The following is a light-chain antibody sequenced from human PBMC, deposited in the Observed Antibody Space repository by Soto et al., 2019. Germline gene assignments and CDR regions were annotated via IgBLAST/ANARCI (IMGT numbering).Light chain of an antibody. CDR1: SSDIGSYNF. CDR3: TSYAVGNILV. V-gene: IGLV2-8*01. J-gene: IGLJ2*01. Sequence: QSVLTQPPSASGSPGQSVTISCTGTSSDIGSYNFVSWYQQHPGKAPKVMLYEVRKRPSGVPDRFSGSKSGNTASLTVSGLQADDEADYYCTSYAVGNILVFGGGTKLTVL. CDR2: EVR.